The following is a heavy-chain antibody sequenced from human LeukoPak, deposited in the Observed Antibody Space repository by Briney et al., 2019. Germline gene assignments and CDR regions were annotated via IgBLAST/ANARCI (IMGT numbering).Heavy chain of an antibody. CDR3: AKDPNGDYIGAFDF. Sequence: GGSLRLSCGAFGFTFSNYALIWVRQAPGKGLEWVSAITGSGGRTYYTNSVKGRFTISRDNSRNTLFLQMSSLRVEDTAVYYCAKDPNGDYIGAFDFWGQGTMVTVSS. CDR1: GFTFSNYA. J-gene: IGHJ3*01. CDR2: ITGSGGRT. D-gene: IGHD4-17*01. V-gene: IGHV3-23*01.